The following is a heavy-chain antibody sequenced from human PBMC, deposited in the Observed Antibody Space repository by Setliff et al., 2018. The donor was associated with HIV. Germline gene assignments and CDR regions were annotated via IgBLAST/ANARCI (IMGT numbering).Heavy chain of an antibody. D-gene: IGHD6-13*01. V-gene: IGHV1-18*01. J-gene: IGHJ4*02. CDR3: ARDLFRWAAAGPNYFDS. CDR2: INAYNGNT. Sequence: ASVKVSCKASGYTFTSYDISWVRQAPGQGLEWMGWINAYNGNTTYAQNLQGRVTMTTDTSTNTASMELRSLRSDDTAVYYCARDLFRWAAAGPNYFDSWGQGTLVTSPQ. CDR1: GYTFTSYD.